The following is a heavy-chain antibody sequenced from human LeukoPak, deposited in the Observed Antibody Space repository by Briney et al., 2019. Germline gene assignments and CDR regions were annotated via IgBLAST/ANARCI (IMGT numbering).Heavy chain of an antibody. D-gene: IGHD3-22*01. J-gene: IGHJ4*02. CDR3: AREMYDSAGYRVSYFDY. CDR1: GGSFSGYY. V-gene: IGHV4-34*01. Sequence: TSETLSLTCAVYGGSFSGYYWGWIRQPPGKGLEWIASMYYSGSNFYNPSLKSRVTGSVDTSKNQFSLRLSSVTAADTAVYYCAREMYDSAGYRVSYFDYWGQGILVTVSS. CDR2: MYYSGSN.